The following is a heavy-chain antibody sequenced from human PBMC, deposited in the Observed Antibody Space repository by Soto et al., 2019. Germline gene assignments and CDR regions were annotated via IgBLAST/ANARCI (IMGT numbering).Heavy chain of an antibody. CDR1: GYTFTVFG. V-gene: IGHV1-18*01. CDR3: ARDPGGATGFDP. Sequence: VSVKVSCKASGYTFTVFGISWVRQAPGQGPEWMGWISPYNGNTNYAQKFQGRLTMTTDTSTSTAYMELRSLRSDDTAVYYCARDPGGATGFDPWGQGTLVTVSS. CDR2: ISPYNGNT. D-gene: IGHD1-1*01. J-gene: IGHJ5*02.